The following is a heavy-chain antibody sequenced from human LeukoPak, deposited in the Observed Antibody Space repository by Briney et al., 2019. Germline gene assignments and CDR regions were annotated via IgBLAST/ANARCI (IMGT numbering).Heavy chain of an antibody. Sequence: PGGSLRLSCAASGFTFTTYSMNWVRQAPGKGLEWVSSISSNGDYIYYADSLKGRFTISRDNAKNSLYLQMNSLRAEDTAVYYCARDPFQYSSSWFDYWGQGTLVTVSS. CDR3: ARDPFQYSSSWFDY. CDR2: ISSNGDYI. CDR1: GFTFTTYS. V-gene: IGHV3-21*01. J-gene: IGHJ4*02. D-gene: IGHD6-13*01.